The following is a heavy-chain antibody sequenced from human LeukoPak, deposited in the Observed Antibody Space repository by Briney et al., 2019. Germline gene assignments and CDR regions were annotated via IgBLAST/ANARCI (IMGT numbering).Heavy chain of an antibody. CDR1: GGSFSGYY. CDR2: INHSGST. D-gene: IGHD2-2*01. J-gene: IGHJ5*02. CDR3: ARGPTVVVPAAGGWFDP. V-gene: IGHV4-34*01. Sequence: SETLSLTCAVYGGSFSGYYWSWIRQPPGKGREWIGEINHSGSTNYNPSLKSRATISVDTSKNQFSLKLSSVTAADTAVYYCARGPTVVVPAAGGWFDPWGQGTLVTVSS.